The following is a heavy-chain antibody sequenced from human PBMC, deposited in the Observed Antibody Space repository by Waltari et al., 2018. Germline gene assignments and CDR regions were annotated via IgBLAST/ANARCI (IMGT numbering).Heavy chain of an antibody. CDR1: GGSISSYY. CDR2: IYYSGST. J-gene: IGHJ4*02. D-gene: IGHD3-9*01. CDR3: ARGALRYFDWLPLDY. Sequence: QVQLQESGPGLVKPSETLSLTCTVSGGSISSYYWSWIRQPPGKGLEWIGYIYYSGSTNYNPTITSRVTISVATSKNQFSRKLSSVTAADTAVYYCARGALRYFDWLPLDYWGQGTLVTVSS. V-gene: IGHV4-59*01.